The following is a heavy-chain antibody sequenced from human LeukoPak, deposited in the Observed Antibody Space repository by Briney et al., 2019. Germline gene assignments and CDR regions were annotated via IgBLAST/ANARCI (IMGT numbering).Heavy chain of an antibody. CDR2: ISYDGSNK. CDR3: ATRRITIFGVVIPTGYYYYMDV. CDR1: GFTFSSYA. Sequence: PGGSLILSCAASGFTFSSYAMHWVRQAPGKGPEWVAAISYDGSNKYYADSVKGRFTISRDNSKNTLYLQMNSLRAEDTAVYYCATRRITIFGVVIPTGYYYYMDVWGKGTTVTVSS. V-gene: IGHV3-30-3*01. D-gene: IGHD3-3*01. J-gene: IGHJ6*03.